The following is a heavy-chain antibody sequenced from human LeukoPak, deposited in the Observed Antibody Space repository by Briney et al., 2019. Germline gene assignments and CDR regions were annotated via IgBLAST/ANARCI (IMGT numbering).Heavy chain of an antibody. D-gene: IGHD1-7*01. Sequence: SETLSLTCTVSGGSFTRDYWSWIRQPAGKGLEGIGRFYTSETTNYNPSLKSRVTMSADTSKNQFSLKLSSVTAADTAVYYCARCRHGNCDYFDYWGQGTLVTVSS. CDR2: FYTSETT. V-gene: IGHV4-4*07. CDR3: ARCRHGNCDYFDY. CDR1: GGSFTRDY. J-gene: IGHJ4*02.